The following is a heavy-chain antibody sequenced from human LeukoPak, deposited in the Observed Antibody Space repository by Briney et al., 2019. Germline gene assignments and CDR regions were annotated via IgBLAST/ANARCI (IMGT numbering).Heavy chain of an antibody. J-gene: IGHJ4*02. CDR2: ISAYNGNT. CDR3: ATYCSSTSCYLSFDY. CDR1: GYTFTSYD. D-gene: IGHD2-2*01. V-gene: IGHV1-18*01. Sequence: ASVKVSCKASGYTFTSYDINWVRQAPGQGLEWMGWISAYNGNTNYAQKLQGRVTMTTDTSTSTAYMELRSLRSDDTAVYYCATYCSSTSCYLSFDYWGQGTLVTVSS.